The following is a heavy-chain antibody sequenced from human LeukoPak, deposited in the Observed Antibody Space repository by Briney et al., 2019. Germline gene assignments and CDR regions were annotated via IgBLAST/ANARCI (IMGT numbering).Heavy chain of an antibody. Sequence: GGSLRLSCAASGFTFSSYNMNWVRQAPGKGPEWVSSITSSSSYIYYADSVKGRFTISRDNAKNSLYLQMDSLRVEDTAVYYCARESYDILSGPLDYWGQGTLVTVSS. J-gene: IGHJ4*02. D-gene: IGHD3-9*01. CDR3: ARESYDILSGPLDY. CDR2: ITSSSSYI. CDR1: GFTFSSYN. V-gene: IGHV3-21*06.